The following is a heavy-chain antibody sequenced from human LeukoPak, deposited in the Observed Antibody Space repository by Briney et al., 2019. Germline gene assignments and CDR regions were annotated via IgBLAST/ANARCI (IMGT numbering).Heavy chain of an antibody. CDR1: GFTFSIHG. CDR3: AKTSSGWSKDY. V-gene: IGHV3-23*01. Sequence: PGGSLRLSCAASGFTFSIHGMNWVRQTPGKGLEWVSAISGSGGSTYYADSVKGRFTISRDNSKNTLYLQMNSLRVEDTAVYYCAKTSSGWSKDYWGQGTLVTVSS. CDR2: ISGSGGST. J-gene: IGHJ4*02. D-gene: IGHD6-19*01.